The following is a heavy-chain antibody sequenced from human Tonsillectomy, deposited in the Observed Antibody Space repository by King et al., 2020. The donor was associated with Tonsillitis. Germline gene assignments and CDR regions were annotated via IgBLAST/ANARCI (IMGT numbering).Heavy chain of an antibody. D-gene: IGHD6-19*01. CDR3: AGDSSGWYYFDH. J-gene: IGHJ4*02. V-gene: IGHV3-48*03. CDR1: GFTFSSYD. Sequence: VQLVESGGGLVQPGGSLRLSYAASGFTFSSYDMNWVRQAPGKGLEWVSYITSSASTIYYADSVKGRFTISRDNAKISLYLQMNSLRAEETAVYYCAGDSSGWYYFDHWGQGTLVTVSS. CDR2: ITSSASTI.